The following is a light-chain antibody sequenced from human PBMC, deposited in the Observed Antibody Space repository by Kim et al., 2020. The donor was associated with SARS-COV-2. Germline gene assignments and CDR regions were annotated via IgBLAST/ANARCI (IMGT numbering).Light chain of an antibody. V-gene: IGKV1D-16*01. CDR2: AAS. CDR3: QQYDSFPRT. CDR1: QGISSW. J-gene: IGKJ1*01. Sequence: IQMTQSPSSLSASVGDRVTISCRASQGISSWLAWYQLKPGKDPKSLIYAASSLQSGVPSRFSGSGSGTDFTLTISSLQPEDFATYSCQQYDSFPRTFGQGTKVDIK.